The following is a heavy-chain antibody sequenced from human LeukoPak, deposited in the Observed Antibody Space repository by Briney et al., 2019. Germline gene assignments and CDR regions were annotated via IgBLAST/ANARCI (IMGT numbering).Heavy chain of an antibody. D-gene: IGHD2-15*01. CDR2: IYYSGNT. CDR3: ARNGRYCSGGTCRHYNWFDP. Sequence: SETLSLTCTVSGDSISGYYWSWIRQPPGKGLEWIGYIYYSGNTNYNPSLRSRVSISVNTSKNQFSLRLSSVTAADTAVYYCARNGRYCSGGTCRHYNWFDPWGQGTLVTVSS. V-gene: IGHV4-59*01. J-gene: IGHJ5*02. CDR1: GDSISGYY.